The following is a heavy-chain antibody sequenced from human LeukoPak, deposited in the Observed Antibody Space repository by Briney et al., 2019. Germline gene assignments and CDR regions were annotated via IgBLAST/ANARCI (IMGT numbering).Heavy chain of an antibody. J-gene: IGHJ4*02. V-gene: IGHV3-30*18. CDR3: AKPRGIFYDILTPPDY. CDR2: ISYDGSNK. CDR1: GFTFSSYG. D-gene: IGHD3-9*01. Sequence: GRSLRLSCAASGFTFSSYGMHWVRQAPGKGLEWVAVISYDGSNKYYADSVKGRFTISRDNSKNTLYPQMDSLRAEDTAVYYCAKPRGIFYDILTPPDYWGQGTLVTVSS.